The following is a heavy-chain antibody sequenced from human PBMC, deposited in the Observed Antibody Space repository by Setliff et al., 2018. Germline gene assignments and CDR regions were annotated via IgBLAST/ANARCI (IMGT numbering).Heavy chain of an antibody. V-gene: IGHV4-31*03. D-gene: IGHD3-16*01. CDR2: INDSGSS. CDR1: GGSIAGGDYY. Sequence: SETLSLTCIVSGGSIAGGDYYWTWIREHPGKGLEWIGSINDSGSSYYNPPLKSRVTISLDTPKNQFFLRLRSVTPADTAVYFCARGTWGYFDYWGQGTLVTVSS. CDR3: ARGTWGYFDY. J-gene: IGHJ4*02.